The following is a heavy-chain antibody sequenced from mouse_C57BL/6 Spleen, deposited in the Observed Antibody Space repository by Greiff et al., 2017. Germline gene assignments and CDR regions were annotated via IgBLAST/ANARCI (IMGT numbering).Heavy chain of an antibody. CDR2: ISYDGSN. CDR1: GYSITSGYY. J-gene: IGHJ4*01. V-gene: IGHV3-6*01. Sequence: EVKLVESGPGLVKPSQSLSLTCSVTGYSITSGYYWNWIRQFPGNKLEWMGYISYDGSNHYNPSLKNRISITRDTSKNQFFLKLNSVTTEDTATYYCARDRGDYWGQGTSVTVSS. CDR3: ARDRGDY. D-gene: IGHD3-3*01.